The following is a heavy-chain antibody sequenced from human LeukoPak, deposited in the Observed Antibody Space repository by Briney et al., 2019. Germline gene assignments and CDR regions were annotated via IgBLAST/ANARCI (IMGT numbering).Heavy chain of an antibody. CDR3: ARASTYSSGRAYFDY. Sequence: SVKVSCKASGGTFSSYAISWVRQAPGRGLEWMGGIIPIFGTANYAQKFQGRVTITADESTSTAYMELSSLRSEDTAVYYCARASTYSSGRAYFDYWGQGTLVTVSS. D-gene: IGHD6-19*01. CDR2: IIPIFGTA. J-gene: IGHJ4*02. V-gene: IGHV1-69*13. CDR1: GGTFSSYA.